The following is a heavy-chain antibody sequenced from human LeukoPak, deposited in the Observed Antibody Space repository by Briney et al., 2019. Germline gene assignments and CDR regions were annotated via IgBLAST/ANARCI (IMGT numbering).Heavy chain of an antibody. V-gene: IGHV1-46*01. J-gene: IGHJ4*02. CDR3: ARGKTTVTTEIDY. Sequence: ASVKVSCKASGYTFTSYDINWVRQAPGQGLEWMGIINPSGGSTSYAQKFQGRVTMTRDMSTSTVYMELSSLRSEDTAVYYCARGKTTVTTEIDYWGQGTLVTVSS. CDR1: GYTFTSYD. CDR2: INPSGGST. D-gene: IGHD4-11*01.